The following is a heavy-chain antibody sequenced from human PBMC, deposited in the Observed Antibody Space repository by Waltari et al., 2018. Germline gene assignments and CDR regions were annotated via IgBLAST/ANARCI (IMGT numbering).Heavy chain of an antibody. J-gene: IGHJ4*02. D-gene: IGHD6-19*01. V-gene: IGHV4-38-2*01. Sequence: QVQLQESGPGLVKPSETLSLTCAVSGYSISSGYYWGWIRQPPGKGLEWIGSIYHSGSTYYNPSLKSRVTISVDTSKNQFSLKLSSVTAADTAVYYCARKYISGLHFDYWGQGTLVTVSS. CDR1: GYSISSGYY. CDR3: ARKYISGLHFDY. CDR2: IYHSGST.